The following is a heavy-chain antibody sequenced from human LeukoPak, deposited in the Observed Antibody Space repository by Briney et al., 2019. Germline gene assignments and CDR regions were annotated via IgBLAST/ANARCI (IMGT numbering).Heavy chain of an antibody. D-gene: IGHD3-22*01. CDR1: GFTFSSYS. Sequence: GGSLRLSCAASGFTFSSYSMNWVRQAPGKGLEWVSSISSSSSYIYYADSVKGRFTISRDNAKSSLYLQMNSLRAEDTAVYYCARSSGYYLPIKTAFDYWGQGTLVTVSS. CDR2: ISSSSSYI. CDR3: ARSSGYYLPIKTAFDY. V-gene: IGHV3-21*01. J-gene: IGHJ4*02.